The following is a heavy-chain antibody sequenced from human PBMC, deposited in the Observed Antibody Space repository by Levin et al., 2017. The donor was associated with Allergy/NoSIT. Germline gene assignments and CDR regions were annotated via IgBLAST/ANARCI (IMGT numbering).Heavy chain of an antibody. CDR1: GFTFSAYA. CDR2: ICGSGPDT. CDR3: AKGSSEGCYSQSWN. D-gene: IGHD3-22*01. V-gene: IGHV3-23*01. Sequence: GESLKISCAASGFTFSAYAMNWVRQAPGKGLEWVSVICGSGPDTYYADSVKGRFTISRDNSKNTLNLQMNSLTAEDTATYYCAKGSSEGCYSQSWNWGQGSLVTVSA. J-gene: IGHJ4*02.